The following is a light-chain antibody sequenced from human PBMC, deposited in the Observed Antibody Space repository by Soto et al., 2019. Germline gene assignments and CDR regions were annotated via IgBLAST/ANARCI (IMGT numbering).Light chain of an antibody. CDR1: SSDVGSYNP. Sequence: QSALTQPASVSGSPGQSITISCTGTSSDVGSYNPVSWYQQHPGKAPKLMIYDGSKRASGVSHRFSGSKSGNTASLTISGLQAEDEADYYCCSNAGSSTFRVFGTGTKLTVL. J-gene: IGLJ1*01. CDR2: DGS. CDR3: CSNAGSSTFRV. V-gene: IGLV2-23*03.